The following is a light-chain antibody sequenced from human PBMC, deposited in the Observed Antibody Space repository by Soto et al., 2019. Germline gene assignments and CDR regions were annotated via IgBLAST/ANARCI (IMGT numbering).Light chain of an antibody. V-gene: IGKV1-5*03. Sequence: DIQMTQSPSTLSASVGDRVTITCRASQSISNWLAWYQQKPGKVPKFLIYKASSLESGVPSRFSGSGSGTEFTLTISSLQPDDFATYYCLQYDGYSRTFGQGTKVEIK. CDR3: LQYDGYSRT. J-gene: IGKJ1*01. CDR1: QSISNW. CDR2: KAS.